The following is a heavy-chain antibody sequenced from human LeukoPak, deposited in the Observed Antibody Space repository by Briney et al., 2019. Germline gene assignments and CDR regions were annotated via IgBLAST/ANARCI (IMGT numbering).Heavy chain of an antibody. Sequence: SETLSLTCDVSGYSISTGYYWGWIRQPPGKGLEWIGSISHTGSTYYNPSLRDRVTISVDTSKSQFSLKLSSVTAADTAVYYCARGSRGYYYAQLDYWGQGTLVTVSS. D-gene: IGHD3-22*01. CDR3: ARGSRGYYYAQLDY. CDR2: ISHTGST. CDR1: GYSISTGYY. J-gene: IGHJ4*02. V-gene: IGHV4-38-2*01.